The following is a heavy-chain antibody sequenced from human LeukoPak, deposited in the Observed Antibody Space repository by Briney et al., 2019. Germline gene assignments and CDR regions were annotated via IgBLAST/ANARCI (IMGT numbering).Heavy chain of an antibody. CDR3: ARDGGRGYCSGGRCYPNN. CDR1: GFTFSIYG. CDR2: IWYDGNNK. V-gene: IGHV3-33*01. J-gene: IGHJ4*02. D-gene: IGHD2-15*01. Sequence: GGSLRLSCAASGFTFSIYGMHWVRQAPGKGLEWVAVIWYDGNNKFYVDSVKGRFTISRDNSKNTLYLQMNSLRAEDTAVYYCARDGGRGYCSGGRCYPNNWGQGTLVTVSS.